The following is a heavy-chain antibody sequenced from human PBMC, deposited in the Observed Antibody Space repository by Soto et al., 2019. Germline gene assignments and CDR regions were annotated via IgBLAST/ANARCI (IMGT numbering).Heavy chain of an antibody. CDR1: GGSISSYY. CDR2: IYYSGST. D-gene: IGHD3-16*01. J-gene: IGHJ4*02. Sequence: QVQLQESGPGLVKPSETLSLTCTVSGGSISSYYWSWIRQPPGKGLEWIGYIYYSGSTNYNPSLTSRVTISVDTSKNQFSLKLSSVTAAHTAVYYCARERGTVGDFDYWGQGTLVTVSS. CDR3: ARERGTVGDFDY. V-gene: IGHV4-59*01.